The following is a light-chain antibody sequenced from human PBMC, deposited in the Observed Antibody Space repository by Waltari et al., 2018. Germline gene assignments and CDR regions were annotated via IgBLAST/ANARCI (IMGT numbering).Light chain of an antibody. J-gene: IGLJ2*01. CDR2: DTN. CDR3: QSYDSSLRI. V-gene: IGLV1-40*01. Sequence: QSVLTQPPSVSGAPGQTVTISCTGSSSNIGADYDVHWYQQLPGTAPKLLIYDTNSRPPGVPARCFGSKAGTSASLASTGLQPEDEATYFCQSYDSSLRIFGGGTKLTVL. CDR1: SSNIGADYD.